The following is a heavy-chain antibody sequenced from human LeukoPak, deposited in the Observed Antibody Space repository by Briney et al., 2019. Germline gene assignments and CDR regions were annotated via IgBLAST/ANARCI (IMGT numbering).Heavy chain of an antibody. V-gene: IGHV3-30*04. CDR2: ISYDGSNK. D-gene: IGHD6-19*01. CDR3: ARPGTQWLTYDAFDI. Sequence: PGRSLRLSCAASGFTFSSYAMHWVRQAPGKGLEWVAVISYDGSNKYYADSVKGRFTISRDNSKNTLYLQMNSLRAEDTAVYYCARPGTQWLTYDAFDIWGQGTMVTVSS. J-gene: IGHJ3*02. CDR1: GFTFSSYA.